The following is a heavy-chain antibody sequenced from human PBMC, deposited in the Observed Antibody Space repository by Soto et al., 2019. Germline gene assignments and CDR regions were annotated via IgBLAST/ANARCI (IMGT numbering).Heavy chain of an antibody. J-gene: IGHJ6*02. Sequence: QVQLVQSGAEVKKPGASVKVSCKASGYSFTRYGISWVRQAPGQGLEWMGWISGYNANTNYPENLQGRVTMTTDTSTSTAYMEVRNLISDDTAVYYCGRMGAVPYYYAGLDVWGQGTTVTVSS. CDR3: GRMGAVPYYYAGLDV. CDR1: GYSFTRYG. D-gene: IGHD3-16*01. V-gene: IGHV1-18*01. CDR2: ISGYNANT.